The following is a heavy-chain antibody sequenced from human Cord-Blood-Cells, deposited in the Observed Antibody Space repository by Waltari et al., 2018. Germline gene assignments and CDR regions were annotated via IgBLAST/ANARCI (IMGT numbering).Heavy chain of an antibody. Sequence: QVQLQESGPGLVKPSETLSLTCTVSGGSISSYYWSWIRPPAGKGLEWIGRIYTSWSTNYNPSLQSRVTMSVDTSKNQFSLKLSSVTAADTAVYYCARDPGGFTIFEAFDIWGQGTMVTVSS. V-gene: IGHV4-4*07. J-gene: IGHJ3*02. CDR1: GGSISSYY. CDR3: ARDPGGFTIFEAFDI. CDR2: IYTSWST. D-gene: IGHD3-3*01.